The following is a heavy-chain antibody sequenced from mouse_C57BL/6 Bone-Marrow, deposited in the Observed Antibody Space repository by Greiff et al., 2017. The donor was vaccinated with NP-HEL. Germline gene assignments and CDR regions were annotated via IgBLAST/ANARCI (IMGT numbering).Heavy chain of an antibody. CDR2: IDPSDSYT. CDR1: GYTFTSYW. V-gene: IGHV1-50*01. J-gene: IGHJ2*01. Sequence: QVHVKQPGAELVKPGASVKLSCKASGYTFTSYWMQWVKQRPGQGLEWIGEIDPSDSYTNYNQKFKGKATLTVDTSSSTAYMQLSSLTSEDSAVYYCVGYDLDYWGQGTTLTVSS. CDR3: VGYDLDY. D-gene: IGHD2-3*01.